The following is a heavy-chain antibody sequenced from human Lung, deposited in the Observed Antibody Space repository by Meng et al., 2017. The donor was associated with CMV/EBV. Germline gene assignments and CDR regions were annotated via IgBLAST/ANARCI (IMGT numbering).Heavy chain of an antibody. CDR1: GDSVSSNSAA. CDR3: ARDYYDSGAYYYTEEYYHGLDV. V-gene: IGHV6-1*01. J-gene: IGHJ6*02. CDR2: TYYRSKWYD. Sequence: QTLSLTXXISGDSVSSNSAAWNWIRQSPSRGLEWLGRTYYRSKWYDDYAMAVKSRITINPDTSKNQFSLQLNSVTPEDTAVYYCARDYYDSGAYYYTEEYYHGLDVWGQGTTVTVSS. D-gene: IGHD3-22*01.